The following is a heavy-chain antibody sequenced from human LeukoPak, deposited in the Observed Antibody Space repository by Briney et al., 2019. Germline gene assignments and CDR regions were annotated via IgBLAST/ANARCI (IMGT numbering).Heavy chain of an antibody. D-gene: IGHD3-10*01. J-gene: IGHJ4*02. CDR2: IYYSGST. V-gene: IGHV4-59*01. CDR1: GGSISSYY. CDR3: ARDPGYYGSGSYLDY. Sequence: KPSETLPLTCTVSGGSISSYYWSWIRQPPGKGLEWIGYIYYSGSTNYNPSLKSRVTISVDTSKNQFSLKLSSVTAADTAVYYCARDPGYYGSGSYLDYWGQGTLVTVSS.